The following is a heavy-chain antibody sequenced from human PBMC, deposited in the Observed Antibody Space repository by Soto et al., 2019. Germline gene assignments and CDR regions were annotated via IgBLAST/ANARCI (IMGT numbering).Heavy chain of an antibody. CDR3: AKVGYCTSTSCPHDY. D-gene: IGHD2-2*01. V-gene: IGHV3-23*01. J-gene: IGHJ4*02. Sequence: GGSLRLSCAASGFTFSSYAMNWVRQAPGKGLEWVSAISAGGGGTYYADSVKGRFTISRDNSKNTLYLQMNSLRAEDTAVYYCAKVGYCTSTSCPHDYWGQGTLVTVSS. CDR1: GFTFSSYA. CDR2: ISAGGGGT.